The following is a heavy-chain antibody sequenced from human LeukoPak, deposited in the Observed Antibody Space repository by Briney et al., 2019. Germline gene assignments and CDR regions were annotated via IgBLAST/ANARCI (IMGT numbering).Heavy chain of an antibody. CDR3: AKETYYDFWSGYDFDY. CDR1: GLIVSTNY. J-gene: IGHJ4*02. CDR2: IFGDGST. V-gene: IGHV3-53*01. Sequence: GGSLRLSCAASGLIVSTNYMSWVRQAPGKGLEWVSLIFGDGSTYYADSVKGRFTISRDNSKNTLYLQMNSLRAEDTAVYYCAKETYYDFWSGYDFDYWGQGTLVTVSS. D-gene: IGHD3-3*01.